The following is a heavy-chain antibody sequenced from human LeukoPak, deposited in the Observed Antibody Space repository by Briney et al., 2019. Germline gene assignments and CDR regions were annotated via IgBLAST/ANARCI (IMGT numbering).Heavy chain of an antibody. J-gene: IGHJ4*02. CDR3: TRVIVAVPGYFDYFDF. Sequence: GGSLRLSCAASGFTFSAYGMSWFRQAPGKGLEWVANINEDGSNKWHLGSVKGRFTVSRDNARNSLYLQMNSLRVEDTAVYYCTRVIVAVPGYFDYFDFWGQGVLVTVSS. CDR2: INEDGSNK. V-gene: IGHV3-7*01. CDR1: GFTFSAYG. D-gene: IGHD6-19*01.